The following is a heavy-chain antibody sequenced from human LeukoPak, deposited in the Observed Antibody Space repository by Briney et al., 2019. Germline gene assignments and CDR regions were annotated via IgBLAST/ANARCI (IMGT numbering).Heavy chain of an antibody. V-gene: IGHV1-24*01. D-gene: IGHD3-22*01. Sequence: ASVKVSCKVSGYTLTELSMHWVRQAPGKGLEWMGGFDPEDGETIYAQKFQGRVTMTEDTSTDTAYMELSSLRSEDTAVHYCARALDRGYYYNWFDPWGQGTLVTVSS. J-gene: IGHJ5*02. CDR3: ARALDRGYYYNWFDP. CDR1: GYTLTELS. CDR2: FDPEDGET.